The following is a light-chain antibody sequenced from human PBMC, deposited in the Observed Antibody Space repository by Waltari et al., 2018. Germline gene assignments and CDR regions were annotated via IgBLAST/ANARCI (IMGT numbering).Light chain of an antibody. V-gene: IGKV3-11*01. Sequence: EIVLTQSPATLSLSPGEGATLSCRASQSVSKYLAWYQQKPGQAPSLLIYDASKRAAGIPARFSGSGSGTDFTLTISSLEPEDSAVYYCHQRSGWPRTFGHGTKVEIK. J-gene: IGKJ1*01. CDR2: DAS. CDR1: QSVSKY. CDR3: HQRSGWPRT.